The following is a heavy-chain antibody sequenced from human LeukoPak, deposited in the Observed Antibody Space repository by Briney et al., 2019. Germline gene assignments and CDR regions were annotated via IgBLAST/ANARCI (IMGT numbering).Heavy chain of an antibody. D-gene: IGHD6-13*01. CDR3: ARHLPSSPFDY. Sequence: SETLSLTCTASGGSISSYYWSWIRQPPGEGLECIAYIYTSGTTNYNPSLKSRVTISVDTSKNQLSLRLSSVTAPDTAVYYCARHLPSSPFDYWGQGTLVTVSS. J-gene: IGHJ4*02. CDR1: GGSISSYY. V-gene: IGHV4-4*09. CDR2: IYTSGTT.